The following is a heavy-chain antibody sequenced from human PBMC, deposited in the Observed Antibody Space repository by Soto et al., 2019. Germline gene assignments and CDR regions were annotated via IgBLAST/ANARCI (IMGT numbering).Heavy chain of an antibody. D-gene: IGHD4-4*01. Sequence: QVQLVQSGAEVKKPGASVKVSCTAFGDTFTAYHLHWLRQASVQGLEWMGWINPSNGDTNYATGFQGRVNMTRDTFIRTVSMELTGLKSDDTAVYYCARGDYSSWYCHYWGQGTLVTVSS. V-gene: IGHV1-2*02. CDR1: GDTFTAYH. J-gene: IGHJ4*02. CDR3: ARGDYSSWYCHY. CDR2: INPSNGDT.